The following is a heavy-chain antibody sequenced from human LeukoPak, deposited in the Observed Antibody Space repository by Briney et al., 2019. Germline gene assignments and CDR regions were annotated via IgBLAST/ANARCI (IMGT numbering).Heavy chain of an antibody. CDR3: ARDPGGSYYYYGMDV. CDR2: ITSSSSYI. V-gene: IGHV3-21*01. J-gene: IGHJ6*02. CDR1: AFNFKTFS. Sequence: GGSLRLSCAASAFNFKTFSMNWVRQAPGKGLEWVSSITSSSSYIYYADSVRGRYTISRDNAKNSLYLQMNSLRAEDTAVYYCARDPGGSYYYYGMDVWGQGTTVTVSS. D-gene: IGHD3-10*01.